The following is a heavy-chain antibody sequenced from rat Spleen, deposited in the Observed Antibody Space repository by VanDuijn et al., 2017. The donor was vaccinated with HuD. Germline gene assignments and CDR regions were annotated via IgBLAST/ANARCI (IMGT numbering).Heavy chain of an antibody. V-gene: IGHV5-19*01. D-gene: IGHD1-11*01. Sequence: EVQLVESGGGLVQPGRSLKLSCAASGVTFSNYGMHWIRQAPTKGLEWVASISTGGGNTYYRDSVKGRFTISRDNAKSTLYLQMDSLRSEDTATYYCERQGLLTTEGIGFAYWGQGTLVTVSS. CDR3: ERQGLLTTEGIGFAY. J-gene: IGHJ3*01. CDR2: ISTGGGNT. CDR1: GVTFSNYG.